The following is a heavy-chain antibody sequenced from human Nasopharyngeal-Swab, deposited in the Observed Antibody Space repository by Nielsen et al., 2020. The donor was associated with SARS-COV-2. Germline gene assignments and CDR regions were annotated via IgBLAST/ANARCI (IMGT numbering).Heavy chain of an antibody. Sequence: WIRQPPGKGLEWIGEINHSGSTNYNPSLKSRVIISVDTSKNQFSLKLSSVTAADTAVYYCARGLRWVAVVRWELLSGFDYWGQGTLVTVSS. D-gene: IGHD1-26*01. V-gene: IGHV4-34*01. J-gene: IGHJ4*02. CDR2: INHSGST. CDR3: ARGLRWVAVVRWELLSGFDY.